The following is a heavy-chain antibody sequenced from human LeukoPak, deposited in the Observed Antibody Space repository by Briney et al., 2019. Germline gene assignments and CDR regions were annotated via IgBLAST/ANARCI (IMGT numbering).Heavy chain of an antibody. D-gene: IGHD3-10*01. Sequence: ASVKVSCKASRYTFTSYAMNWVRQAPGQGLEWMGRINTNTGNPTYAQGFTGRFVFSLDTSVSTAYLQISSLKAEDTAVYYCARRTYYYGSGSYSLDYWGQGTLVTVSS. J-gene: IGHJ4*02. CDR2: INTNTGNP. CDR3: ARRTYYYGSGSYSLDY. V-gene: IGHV7-4-1*02. CDR1: RYTFTSYA.